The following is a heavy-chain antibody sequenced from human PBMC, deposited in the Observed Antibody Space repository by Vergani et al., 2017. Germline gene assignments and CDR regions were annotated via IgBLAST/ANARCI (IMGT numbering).Heavy chain of an antibody. CDR1: EGTFSSYA. V-gene: IGHV1-69*01. CDR3: ARDPNDFWSGYYGEGNWFDP. D-gene: IGHD3-3*01. CDR2: IIPIFGTA. Sequence: QVQLVQSGAEVKKPGSSVKVSCKASEGTFSSYAISWVRQAPGQGLEWMGGIIPIFGTANYAQKFQGRVPITADESTSTAYMELSSLRSADTAVYYCARDPNDFWSGYYGEGNWFDPWGQGTLVTVSS. J-gene: IGHJ5*02.